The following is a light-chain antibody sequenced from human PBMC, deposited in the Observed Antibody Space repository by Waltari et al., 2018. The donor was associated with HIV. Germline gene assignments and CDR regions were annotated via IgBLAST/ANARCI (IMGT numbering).Light chain of an antibody. CDR2: GAS. Sequence: EIVLTQSPGTLSLSPGARATLSCRASQSVSNTYLAWYQQKPGQAPRLLIYGASSRATGIPDRFTGSGSGTDFTLTISRLEPEDFAVYYCQQYGSSLFTFGPGTKVDIK. J-gene: IGKJ3*01. CDR3: QQYGSSLFT. CDR1: QSVSNTY. V-gene: IGKV3-20*01.